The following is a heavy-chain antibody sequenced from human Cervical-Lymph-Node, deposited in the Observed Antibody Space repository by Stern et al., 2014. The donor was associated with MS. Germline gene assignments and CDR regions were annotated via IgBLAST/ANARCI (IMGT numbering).Heavy chain of an antibody. D-gene: IGHD1-26*01. CDR2: LYWYDEK. CDR1: GFSLTTSGVG. V-gene: IGHV2-5*01. CDR3: AHRSTSVAGAWAS. Sequence: QVTLRESGPTLVKPTQTLTLTCDFSGFSLTTSGVGVGWIRQPPGKALEWLALLYWYDEKRYSPSLKNRLSIITDAAKNQVVLTMTNMDPVDTGTYYCAHRSTSVAGAWASWGQGILVVVSS. J-gene: IGHJ5*02.